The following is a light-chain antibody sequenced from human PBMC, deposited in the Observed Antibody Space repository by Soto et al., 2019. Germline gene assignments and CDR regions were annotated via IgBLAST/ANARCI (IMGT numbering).Light chain of an antibody. CDR3: TSYADGNTVI. CDR1: SSDVGAYNY. Sequence: QSALTQPPSASGSPGQSVTISCTGTSSDVGAYNYVSWYQQHPGKVPKLMISQVTKRPSGVPDRFSGSKSGNTASLTVSGLQAEDEADYYCTSYADGNTVIFGGGTKLTVL. J-gene: IGLJ2*01. CDR2: QVT. V-gene: IGLV2-8*01.